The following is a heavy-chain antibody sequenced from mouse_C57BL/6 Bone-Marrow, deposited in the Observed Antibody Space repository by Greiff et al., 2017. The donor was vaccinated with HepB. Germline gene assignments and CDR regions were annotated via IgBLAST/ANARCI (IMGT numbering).Heavy chain of an antibody. CDR2: ISSGGSYT. CDR1: GFTFSSYG. Sequence: EVMLVESGGDLVKPGGSLKLSCAASGFTFSSYGMSWVRQTPDKRLEWVATISSGGSYTYYPDSVKGRFTISRDNAKNTLYLQMSSLKSEDTAMYYCARHLSGYFDVWGTGTTVTVSS. D-gene: IGHD1-3*01. J-gene: IGHJ1*03. V-gene: IGHV5-6*02. CDR3: ARHLSGYFDV.